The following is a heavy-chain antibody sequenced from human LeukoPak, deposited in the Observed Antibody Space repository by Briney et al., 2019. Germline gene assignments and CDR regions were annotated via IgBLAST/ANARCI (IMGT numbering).Heavy chain of an antibody. V-gene: IGHV4-38-2*02. J-gene: IGHJ4*02. Sequence: SETLSLTCTVSGYSISSGYYWGWIRQPPGKGLGWIGSIYPTGSTNYNPSLRSRVTISVDTSKNQFSLNLSSMTAADTAVYFCARETATAVAGKKIDYWGQGTLVTVSS. CDR2: IYPTGST. CDR1: GYSISSGYY. CDR3: ARETATAVAGKKIDY. D-gene: IGHD6-19*01.